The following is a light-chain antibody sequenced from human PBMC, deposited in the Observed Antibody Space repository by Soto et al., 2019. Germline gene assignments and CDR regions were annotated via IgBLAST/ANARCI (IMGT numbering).Light chain of an antibody. CDR3: QSYDSSNAV. Sequence: FMLTQPHSVSESPGKTVTISCTRSSGSIANNYVQWYQQRPDSAPTTVIYEDSKRPSGVPDRFSGSIDSSANSASLSISGLKTEDEADYYCQSYDSSNAVFGGGTQLTVL. V-gene: IGLV6-57*04. CDR1: SGSIANNY. J-gene: IGLJ7*01. CDR2: EDS.